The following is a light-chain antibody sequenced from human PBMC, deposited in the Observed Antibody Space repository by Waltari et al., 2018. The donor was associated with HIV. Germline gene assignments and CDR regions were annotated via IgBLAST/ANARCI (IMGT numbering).Light chain of an antibody. Sequence: QSALTQPASVSGSPGQSITIPCSGPTSHVGSYNFVSWYQKHPGKAPKLMIHEVTNRASGASTRFSGSKSGKTAYLTISGLQTEDEADYYCSSYANTNSVIFGGGTKLTVL. J-gene: IGLJ2*01. CDR2: EVT. V-gene: IGLV2-14*03. CDR3: SSYANTNSVI. CDR1: TSHVGSYNF.